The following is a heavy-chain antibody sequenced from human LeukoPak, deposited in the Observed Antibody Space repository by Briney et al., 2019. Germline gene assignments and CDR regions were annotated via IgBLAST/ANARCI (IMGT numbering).Heavy chain of an antibody. V-gene: IGHV3-30*02. J-gene: IGHJ5*02. CDR1: GFTFSSYA. Sequence: QPGRSLRLSCAASGFTFSSYAMHWVRQAPGKGLEWVAFIRYDGSNKYYADSVKGRFTISRDNSKNTLYLQMNSLRAEDTAVYYCAKCAWQLLDGGWFDPWGQGTLVTVSS. D-gene: IGHD2-15*01. CDR3: AKCAWQLLDGGWFDP. CDR2: IRYDGSNK.